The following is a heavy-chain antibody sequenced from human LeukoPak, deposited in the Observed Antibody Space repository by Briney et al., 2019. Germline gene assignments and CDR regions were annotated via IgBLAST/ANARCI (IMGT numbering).Heavy chain of an antibody. D-gene: IGHD1-26*01. J-gene: IGHJ6*02. Sequence: GALRLSCAASGFTFSNYPVHWVRQAPGKGLKGVAVMSYDGSEKFYADSVKGRFTISRDISRSTMYLQMNSLRAEDTAVYYCAREQSESYRYYGMDVWGLGTTVTVSS. CDR3: AREQSESYRYYGMDV. V-gene: IGHV3-30-3*01. CDR1: GFTFSNYP. CDR2: MSYDGSEK.